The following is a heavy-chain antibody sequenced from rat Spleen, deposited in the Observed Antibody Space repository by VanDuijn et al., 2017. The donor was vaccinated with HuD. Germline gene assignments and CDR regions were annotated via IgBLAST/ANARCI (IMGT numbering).Heavy chain of an antibody. V-gene: IGHV2-41*01. CDR1: GFSLTRYN. J-gene: IGHJ4*01. D-gene: IGHD1-3*01. CDR3: ARDPEPLASYFMDA. CDR2: IWNTGDT. Sequence: QVQLKESGPGLVQPSQTLSLTCTVAGFSLTRYNVHWVRQPPGKGLEWMGVIWNTGDTRYNSALKSRLSISKDTSKSQVFLKMNSLQTEDTATYYCARDPEPLASYFMDAWGQGSSVTVSS.